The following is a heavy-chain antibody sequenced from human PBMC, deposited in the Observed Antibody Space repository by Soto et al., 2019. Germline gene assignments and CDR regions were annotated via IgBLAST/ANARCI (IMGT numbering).Heavy chain of an antibody. D-gene: IGHD3-10*01. J-gene: IGHJ4*01. Sequence: SVKVSCKASGGTFSSYAISWVRQAPGQGLEWMGGIIPIFGTANYAQRFQGRVTITADESTSTAYMELSSLRSEDTAVYYCAILWFGELGFDYWGHGTLVTVSS. CDR1: GGTFSSYA. CDR3: AILWFGELGFDY. CDR2: IIPIFGTA. V-gene: IGHV1-69*13.